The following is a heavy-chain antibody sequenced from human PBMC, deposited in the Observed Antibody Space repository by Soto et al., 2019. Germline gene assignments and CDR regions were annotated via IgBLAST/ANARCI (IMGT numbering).Heavy chain of an antibody. J-gene: IGHJ6*02. D-gene: IGHD4-4*01. Sequence: SVKVSCQASGGTFSSYAISWVRQAPGQGLEWMGGIIPIFGTANYAQKFQGRVTITADESTSTAYMELSSLRSEDTAVYYCARSMTTVTTMPSDVWGQGTTVTSP. V-gene: IGHV1-69*13. CDR1: GGTFSSYA. CDR3: ARSMTTVTTMPSDV. CDR2: IIPIFGTA.